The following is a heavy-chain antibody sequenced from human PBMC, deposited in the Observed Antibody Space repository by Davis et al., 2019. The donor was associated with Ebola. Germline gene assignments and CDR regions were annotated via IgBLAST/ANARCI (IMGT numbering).Heavy chain of an antibody. Sequence: ASVQVSCNASSFILTNYAIHWLRRAPGQRLDWMGWVHGRNGNTKYSQRFQGRVTITTDTSASTVYLDLTSLRSDDTAVFYCARASFGYNSGWDADYWGPGSLVTVSS. J-gene: IGHJ4*02. D-gene: IGHD6-19*01. CDR3: ARASFGYNSGWDADY. V-gene: IGHV1-3*01. CDR1: SFILTNYA. CDR2: VHGRNGNT.